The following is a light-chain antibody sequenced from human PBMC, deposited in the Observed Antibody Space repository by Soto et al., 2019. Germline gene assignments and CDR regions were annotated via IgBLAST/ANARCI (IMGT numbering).Light chain of an antibody. CDR3: QQRNVWPPVT. CDR2: GAS. V-gene: IGKV3-15*01. CDR1: QSVRSN. Sequence: IVVTQSPATLSVSPGERATLSCRASQSVRSNLAWYQQRPGQAPRLLIYGASTRATGIPARFSGSGSGTEFTLTISSLQSEDFAVYYCQQRNVWPPVTFGQGTRLEIK. J-gene: IGKJ5*01.